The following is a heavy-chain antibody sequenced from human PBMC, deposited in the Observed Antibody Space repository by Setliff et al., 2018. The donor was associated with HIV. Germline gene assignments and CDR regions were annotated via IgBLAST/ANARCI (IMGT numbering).Heavy chain of an antibody. J-gene: IGHJ4*02. D-gene: IGHD3-16*01. CDR1: KFSVSDSY. V-gene: IGHV3-53*01. CDR3: VRGETYAHWPKGDY. Sequence: GGSLRLSWVASKFSVSDSYMGWVRQAPGKGLEWVSFVHNTDTYYANSVKGRFTISRDNSKTMVFLRMNSLRPEDSAMYYCVRGETYAHWPKGDYWGQGTLVTVSS. CDR2: VHNTDT.